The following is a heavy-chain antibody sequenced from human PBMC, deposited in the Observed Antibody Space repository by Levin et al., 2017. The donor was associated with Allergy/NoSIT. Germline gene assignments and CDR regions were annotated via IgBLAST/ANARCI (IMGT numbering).Heavy chain of an antibody. CDR1: GYSFTSYW. CDR3: ARPQPPEGLFDWLSPGAFDI. V-gene: IGHV5-51*01. D-gene: IGHD3-9*01. J-gene: IGHJ3*02. Sequence: GESLKISCKGSGYSFTSYWIGWVRQMPGKGLEWMGIIYPGDSDTRYSPSFQGQVTISADKSISTAYLQWSSLKASDTAMYYCARPQPPEGLFDWLSPGAFDIWGQGTMVTVSS. CDR2: IYPGDSDT.